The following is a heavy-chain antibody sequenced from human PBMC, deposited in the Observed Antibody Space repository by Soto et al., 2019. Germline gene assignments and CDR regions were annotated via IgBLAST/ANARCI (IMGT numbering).Heavy chain of an antibody. D-gene: IGHD3-10*01. CDR3: ASQPGGGRY. Sequence: EVQLVESGGGLIQPGGSLRLSCAVSGFTVSNNYMSWVRQAPGKGLEGVSVIYSGGYTAYGDSVKGRFTISRDNSKNTLTLKKPRLRAGATSGYLLASQPGGGRYWGQGTLVTVSS. J-gene: IGHJ4*02. V-gene: IGHV3-53*01. CDR1: GFTVSNNY. CDR2: IYSGGYT.